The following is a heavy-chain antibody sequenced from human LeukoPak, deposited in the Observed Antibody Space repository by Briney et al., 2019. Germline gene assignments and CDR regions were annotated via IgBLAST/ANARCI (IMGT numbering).Heavy chain of an antibody. Sequence: SETLSLTCAVYGGSFSVCYWSWIRQPPGNGLEWIGEINHSGRTYYNPSPKSRVTISVDTSKNQFSLNLSSVTAQDTAVYYCARDVVVVPAAIHYGMDVWRTGTTVTVSS. CDR3: ARDVVVVPAAIHYGMDV. J-gene: IGHJ6*04. D-gene: IGHD2-2*01. CDR1: GGSFSVCY. V-gene: IGHV4-34*01. CDR2: INHSGRT.